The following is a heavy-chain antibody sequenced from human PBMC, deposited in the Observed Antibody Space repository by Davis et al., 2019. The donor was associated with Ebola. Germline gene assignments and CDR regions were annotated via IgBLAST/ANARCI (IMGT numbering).Heavy chain of an antibody. V-gene: IGHV3-11*06. D-gene: IGHD3-16*01. CDR2: ISSSGGFT. CDR1: GFIFSDYY. CDR3: ARGLQTRWRVGWGMDV. Sequence: GESLKISCAASGFIFSDYYMAWIRQAPGKGLEWVSYISSSGGFTKYADSVRGRFTISRDNAKNSLYLHMSSLRDEDTALYYCARGLQTRWRVGWGMDVWGQGTTVTVSS. J-gene: IGHJ6*02.